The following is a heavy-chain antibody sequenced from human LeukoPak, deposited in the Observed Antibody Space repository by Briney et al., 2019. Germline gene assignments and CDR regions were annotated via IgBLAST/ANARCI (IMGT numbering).Heavy chain of an antibody. CDR2: MNQDGSEI. Sequence: GGSLRLSCVGSGFTFSRYWLNWVRQAPGKGLEWVANMNQDGSEIYYLDSAKGRFTISRDNAKNSVYLQMNGLKAEDTAVYHFVGGPGWFFDLGGRGPLVTVSS. CDR1: GFTFSRYW. V-gene: IGHV3-7*01. CDR3: VGGPGWFFDL. J-gene: IGHJ2*01.